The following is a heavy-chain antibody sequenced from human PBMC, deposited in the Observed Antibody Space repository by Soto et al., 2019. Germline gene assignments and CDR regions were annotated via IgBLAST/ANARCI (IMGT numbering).Heavy chain of an antibody. J-gene: IGHJ6*02. CDR1: GGTFSSYA. Sequence: QVQLVQSGAEVKKPGSSVKVSCKASGGTFSSYAISWVRQAPGQGLEWMGGVIPIFGTANYAQKFQGRVTITADNSTSPAYMELCSLRCEGTAVYYCARSLAGTGYYGGMDVWGQGTTVTVSS. CDR3: ARSLAGTGYYGGMDV. D-gene: IGHD1-7*01. CDR2: VIPIFGTA. V-gene: IGHV1-69*06.